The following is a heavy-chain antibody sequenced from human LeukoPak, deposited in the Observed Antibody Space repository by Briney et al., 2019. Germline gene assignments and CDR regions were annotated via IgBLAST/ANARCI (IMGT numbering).Heavy chain of an antibody. J-gene: IGHJ4*02. V-gene: IGHV3-23*01. CDR1: GVTFTYSA. D-gene: IGHD1-26*01. CDR2: ISTSGGDT. CDR3: AKGGSYAPLDY. Sequence: GVSLRLSCAASGVTFTYSAMTWVRQAPGKGLEWVSAISTSGGDTIYTDSVKDRFTISRDNSKNTLYLQMNSLRAEDTAIYYCAKGGSYAPLDYWGQGTLVTVSS.